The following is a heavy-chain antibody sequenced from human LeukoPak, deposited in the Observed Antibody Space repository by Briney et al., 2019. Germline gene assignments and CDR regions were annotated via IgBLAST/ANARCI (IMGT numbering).Heavy chain of an antibody. J-gene: IGHJ4*02. Sequence: ASVKVSCKASGYTFSDYYIHWVRQAPGQGLEWMGRINPNSGGTNYAQKFQGRVTMTRDTSISTAYMELSRLRSDDTALYYCASHPPGKGGLGDYWGQGTLVTVSS. CDR1: GYTFSDYY. CDR2: INPNSGGT. V-gene: IGHV1-2*06. CDR3: ASHPPGKGGLGDY. D-gene: IGHD3-10*01.